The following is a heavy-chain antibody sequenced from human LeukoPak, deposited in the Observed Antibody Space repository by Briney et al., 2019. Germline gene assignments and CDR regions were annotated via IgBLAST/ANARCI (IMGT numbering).Heavy chain of an antibody. J-gene: IGHJ6*03. Sequence: SETLSLTCTVSGGSISSSNYYWGWIRQPPGKGLEWIGNLYYTGSTYYNPSLKSRVTISVDTSKNQFSLKLSSVTAADTAVYYCARGRKILLWFGEPRYMDVWGKGTTVTVSS. CDR1: GGSISSSNYY. CDR3: ARGRKILLWFGEPRYMDV. D-gene: IGHD3-10*01. CDR2: LYYTGST. V-gene: IGHV4-39*07.